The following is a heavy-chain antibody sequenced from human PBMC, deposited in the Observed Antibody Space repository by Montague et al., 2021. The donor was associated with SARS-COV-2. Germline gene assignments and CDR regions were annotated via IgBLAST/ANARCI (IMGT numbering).Heavy chain of an antibody. CDR3: ARDYIALQGVTKGMDV. CDR2: MFYSGST. V-gene: IGHV4-39*07. J-gene: IGHJ6*02. D-gene: IGHD2-15*01. Sequence: SETLSLTCTVSGASISSSNYYWGWIRQPPGKGLEWIGNMFYSGSTYYNPSLKSRVIISIDTSKNQFSLKLSSVTAADTAVYYCARDYIALQGVTKGMDVWGQGTTVTVSS. CDR1: GASISSSNYY.